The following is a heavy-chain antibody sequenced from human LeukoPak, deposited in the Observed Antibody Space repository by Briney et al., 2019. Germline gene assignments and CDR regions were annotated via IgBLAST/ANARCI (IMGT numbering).Heavy chain of an antibody. CDR3: ARDSTSGSSWFFDY. D-gene: IGHD6-13*01. J-gene: IGHJ4*02. CDR2: IYYSGSA. Sequence: SETLSLTCTVSGGSISSYYWSWIRQPPGKGLEWIGYIYYSGSASYNPSLKSRVAISVDKSKNQFSLQLRSVTAADTAVYYCARDSTSGSSWFFDYWGQGTLVTVSS. V-gene: IGHV4-59*12. CDR1: GGSISSYY.